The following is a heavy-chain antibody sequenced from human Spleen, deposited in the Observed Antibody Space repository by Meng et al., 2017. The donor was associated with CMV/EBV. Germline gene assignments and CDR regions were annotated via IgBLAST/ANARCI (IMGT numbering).Heavy chain of an antibody. V-gene: IGHV1-2*02. CDR2: INPNSGGT. CDR1: GYTFTGYY. J-gene: IGHJ5*02. Sequence: ASVKVSCKASGYTFTGYYVHWVRQAPGQGLEWMGWINPNSGGTNYAQKFQGRVTMTRDTSISTAYMELSRLRSDDTAVYYCARDRGCSSTSCYISPYPNWFDPWGQGTLVTVSS. D-gene: IGHD2-2*02. CDR3: ARDRGCSSTSCYISPYPNWFDP.